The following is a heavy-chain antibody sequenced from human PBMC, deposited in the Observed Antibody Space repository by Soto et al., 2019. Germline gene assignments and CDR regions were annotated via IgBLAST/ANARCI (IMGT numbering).Heavy chain of an antibody. V-gene: IGHV3-53*01. CDR3: ASGSDYYDSSGYYDD. J-gene: IGHJ4*02. Sequence: EVQLVESGGGLIQPGGSLRLSCAASGFTVSSNYMSWVRQAPGKGLEWVSVIYSGGSTYYADSVKGRFTISRDNSKNTVYLQMNSLRAEDTAVYYCASGSDYYDSSGYYDDWGQGTLVTVSS. CDR2: IYSGGST. D-gene: IGHD3-22*01. CDR1: GFTVSSNY.